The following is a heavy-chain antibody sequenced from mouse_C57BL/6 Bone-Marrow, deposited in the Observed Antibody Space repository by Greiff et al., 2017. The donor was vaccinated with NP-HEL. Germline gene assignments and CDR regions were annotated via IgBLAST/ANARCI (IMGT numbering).Heavy chain of an antibody. J-gene: IGHJ3*01. CDR2: IDPEDGDT. CDR1: GFNITDYY. Sequence: VQLQQSGAELVKPGASVKLSCTASGFNITDYYMHWVKQRTEQGLEWIGRIDPEDGDTKYAPKFQGKATITADTSSNTAYLQLSSLTSEDTAVYDGSRGIYYDNDRGFAYWGQGTLVTVSA. CDR3: SRGIYYDNDRGFAY. V-gene: IGHV14-2*01. D-gene: IGHD2-4*01.